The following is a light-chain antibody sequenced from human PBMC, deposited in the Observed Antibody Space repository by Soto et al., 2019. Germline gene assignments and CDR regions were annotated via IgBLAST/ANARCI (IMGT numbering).Light chain of an antibody. V-gene: IGLV2-8*01. CDR1: SSDVGGYNY. J-gene: IGLJ2*01. CDR2: YDD. CDR3: ASWDDSLNGPV. Sequence: QSVLTQPPSASGSPGQSVAISCTGTSSDVGGYNYVSWYQQHPGKAPKLLIYYDDLLPSGVSDRFSGSKSGTSASLAISGLQSEDEADYYCASWDDSLNGPVFGGGTKVTVL.